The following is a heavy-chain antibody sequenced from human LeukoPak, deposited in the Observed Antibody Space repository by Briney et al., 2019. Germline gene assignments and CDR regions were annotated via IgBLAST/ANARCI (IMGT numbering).Heavy chain of an antibody. D-gene: IGHD3-3*01. CDR3: AKTPGYDDYSMDV. J-gene: IGHJ6*03. CDR2: ISGSGVNT. V-gene: IGHV3-23*01. CDR1: GFTFSNYA. Sequence: PGGSLRLSCAASGFTFSNYAMNWARQAPGKRLEWVSTISGSGVNTYFADSVKGRFTISRDNPKNTLYLQMNTLRAEDTAVYYCAKTPGYDDYSMDVWGKGTRVTVTS.